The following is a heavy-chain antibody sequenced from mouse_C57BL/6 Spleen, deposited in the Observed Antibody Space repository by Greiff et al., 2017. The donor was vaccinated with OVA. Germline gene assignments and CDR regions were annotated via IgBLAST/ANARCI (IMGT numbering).Heavy chain of an antibody. CDR3: TRNCVYAMDY. V-gene: IGHV2-2*01. CDR1: GFSFTSYG. Sequence: VQLVESGPGLVQPSQSLSITCTVSGFSFTSYGVHWVRQSPGKGLEWMGVIWSGGSTDYNEAFIYRMSIRKDDYQSQVVIKMNSLQADDTAKYYCTRNCVYAMDYWGQGTSVTVSS. J-gene: IGHJ4*01. CDR2: IWSGGST.